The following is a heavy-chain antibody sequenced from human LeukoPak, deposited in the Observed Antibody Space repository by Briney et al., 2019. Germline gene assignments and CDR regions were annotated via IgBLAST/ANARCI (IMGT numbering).Heavy chain of an antibody. CDR2: IIPIFGTA. J-gene: IGHJ4*02. V-gene: IGHV1-69*13. CDR3: ARRRLQGYYFDY. CDR1: GYTFTSYD. D-gene: IGHD4-11*01. Sequence: ASVKVSCKASGYTFTSYDINWVRQAPGQGLEWMGGIIPIFGTANYAQKFQGRVTITADESTSTAYMELSSLRSEDTAVYYCARRRLQGYYFDYWGQGTLVTVSS.